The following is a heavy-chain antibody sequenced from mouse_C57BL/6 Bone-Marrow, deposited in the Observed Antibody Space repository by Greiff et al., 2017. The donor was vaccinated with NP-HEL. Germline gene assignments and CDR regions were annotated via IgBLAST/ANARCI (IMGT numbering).Heavy chain of an antibody. CDR3: ARWGYYYGTYFDY. V-gene: IGHV1-64*01. J-gene: IGHJ2*01. CDR1: GYTFTSYW. CDR2: IHPNSGST. D-gene: IGHD1-1*01. Sequence: QVQLQQPGAELVKPGASVKLSCKASGYTFTSYWMHWVKQRPGQGLEWMGMIHPNSGSTNYNEKFKSKASPTADKSSSTAYMQLSSLTPADSAVYYCARWGYYYGTYFDYWGQGTTLTVSS.